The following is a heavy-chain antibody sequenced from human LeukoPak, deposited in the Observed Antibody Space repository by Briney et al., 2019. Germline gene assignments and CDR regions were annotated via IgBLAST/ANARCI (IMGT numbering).Heavy chain of an antibody. D-gene: IGHD3-3*01. V-gene: IGHV3-30*03. J-gene: IGHJ4*02. CDR1: GFTFSSYG. CDR3: ARGTTIFAVVSYPDY. CDR2: ISYDGSNK. Sequence: GGSLRLSCAASGFTFSSYGMHWVRQAPGKGLEWVAVISYDGSNKYYADSVKGRFTISRDNSQNTLYLQMNSLRAEDTAVYYCARGTTIFAVVSYPDYWGQGTLVTVSS.